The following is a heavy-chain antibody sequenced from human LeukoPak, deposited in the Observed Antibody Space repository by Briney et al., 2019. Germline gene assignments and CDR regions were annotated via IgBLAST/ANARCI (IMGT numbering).Heavy chain of an antibody. CDR2: ISSSGSTI. J-gene: IGHJ3*02. CDR1: GFTFSDYY. CDR3: AKSRRSFDI. Sequence: GGSLRLSCAASGFTFSDYYMSWIRQAPGKGLEWVSYISSSGSTIYYADSVKGRFTISRDNSKNTLYLQMNSLRADDTAVYYCAKSRRSFDIWGQGTMVTVSS. V-gene: IGHV3-11*01.